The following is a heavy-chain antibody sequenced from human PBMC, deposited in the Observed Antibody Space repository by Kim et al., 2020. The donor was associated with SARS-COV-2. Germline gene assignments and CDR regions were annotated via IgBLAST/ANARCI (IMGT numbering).Heavy chain of an antibody. D-gene: IGHD2-15*01. V-gene: IGHV3-48*03. J-gene: IGHJ6*02. Sequence: GSSKDYADSKKGRFTISKDNAKNSLYLQMDGLRAEDSAIYYCARKLPMDVWGQGTTVTVSS. CDR2: GSSK. CDR3: ARKLPMDV.